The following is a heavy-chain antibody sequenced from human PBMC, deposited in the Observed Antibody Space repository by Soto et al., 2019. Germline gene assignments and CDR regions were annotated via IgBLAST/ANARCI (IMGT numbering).Heavy chain of an antibody. J-gene: IGHJ5*02. CDR2: IIPILGIA. V-gene: IGHV1-69*02. CDR1: GGTFSSYT. Sequence: QVQLVQSGAEVKKPGSSVKVSCKASGGTFSSYTISWVRQAPGQGLEWMGRIIPILGIANYAQKFQGRVTITADKSTSTAYMELSSLRSEDTAVYYCARGRYSSSWDSWFDPWGQGTLVTVSS. CDR3: ARGRYSSSWDSWFDP. D-gene: IGHD6-13*01.